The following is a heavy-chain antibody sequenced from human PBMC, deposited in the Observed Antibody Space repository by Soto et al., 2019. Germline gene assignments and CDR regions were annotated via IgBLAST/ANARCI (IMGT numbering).Heavy chain of an antibody. CDR1: GYSFTRNS. CDR2: IYPSNSET. Sequence: EVQLVQSGTEVKKPGESLKISCEGPGYSFTRNSIAWVRQMPGKGLEWMGSIYPSNSETKYSPSFQGQVTISLDRSTNTAYLYWSSLKASDTAMYYCGGYYNFWSAWGQGTLVIVSS. V-gene: IGHV5-51*01. D-gene: IGHD3-3*01. J-gene: IGHJ5*02. CDR3: GGYYNFWSA.